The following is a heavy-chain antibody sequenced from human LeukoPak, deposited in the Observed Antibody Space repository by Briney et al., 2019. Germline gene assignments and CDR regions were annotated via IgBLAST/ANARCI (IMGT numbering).Heavy chain of an antibody. CDR1: GGSFSGYY. V-gene: IGHV4-34*01. J-gene: IGHJ4*02. CDR2: INHSGST. CDR3: ARFRGIAAPGMEFDY. Sequence: SETLSLTCAVYGGSFSGYYWSWIRQPPGKGLEWIGEINHSGSTNYNPSLKSRVTMSVDTSKNQLSLNLSSVTAADTAVYYCARFRGIAAPGMEFDYWGQGTLVTVSS. D-gene: IGHD6-13*01.